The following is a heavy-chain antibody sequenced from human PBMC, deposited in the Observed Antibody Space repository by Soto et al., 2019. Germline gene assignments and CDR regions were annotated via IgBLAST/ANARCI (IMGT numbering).Heavy chain of an antibody. Sequence: EVQLVESGGGLVQPGESLRLACAASGFSVNDAWMNWVRQAPGEGLEWVGRIQSQADGGTTDYAASMKGRFIISRDDSQNSLFLQINSPETEDTGIYFCTTFYGSNYWGQGTLVTVSS. CDR2: IQSQADGGTT. CDR1: GFSVNDAW. J-gene: IGHJ4*02. V-gene: IGHV3-15*07. D-gene: IGHD4-17*01. CDR3: TTFYGSNY.